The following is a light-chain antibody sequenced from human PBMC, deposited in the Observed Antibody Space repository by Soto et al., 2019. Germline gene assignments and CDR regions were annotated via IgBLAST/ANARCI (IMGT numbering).Light chain of an antibody. J-gene: IGKJ2*01. CDR3: QQYGSSPMYT. CDR2: GVS. Sequence: EIVLTQSPGTLSLSPGERATLSCRASQSVSSSYLAWYQQTPGQAPRLLIYGVSNRATGIPDRFSGSGSGTDFTLTISRLEPEDFAVYYCQQYGSSPMYTFGQGTKLEIK. CDR1: QSVSSSY. V-gene: IGKV3-20*01.